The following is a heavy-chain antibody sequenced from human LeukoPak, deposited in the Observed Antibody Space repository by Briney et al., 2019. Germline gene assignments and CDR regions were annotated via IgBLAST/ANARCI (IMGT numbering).Heavy chain of an antibody. D-gene: IGHD1-26*01. CDR2: IYYSGST. CDR1: GGSISTSNYY. CDR3: ARDVIVGATVGYYYYYYMDV. Sequence: SETLSLTCTVSGGSISTSNYYWGWIRQPPGKGLEWIGSIYYSGSTYYNPSLKSRVTISVDTSKNQFSLKLSSVTAADTAVYYCARDVIVGATVGYYYYYYMDVWGKGTTVTVSS. J-gene: IGHJ6*03. V-gene: IGHV4-39*07.